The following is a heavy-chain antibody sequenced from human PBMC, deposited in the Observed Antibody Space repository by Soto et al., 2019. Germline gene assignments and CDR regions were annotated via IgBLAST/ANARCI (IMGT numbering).Heavy chain of an antibody. D-gene: IGHD4-17*01. CDR2: IYFSGST. J-gene: IGHJ4*02. V-gene: IGHV4-31*03. CDR1: GGSISGSDCY. CDR3: ARANGAYRDYGH. Sequence: QVQLQESGPGLVKPSQTLSLTCTVSGGSISGSDCYWTWIRQHPGKGLGWIGYIYFSGSTYYNPSLQSRVIISVDTPKKQFSLRLSSVPAADAAVYYCARANGAYRDYGHWGPGFVVTDSS.